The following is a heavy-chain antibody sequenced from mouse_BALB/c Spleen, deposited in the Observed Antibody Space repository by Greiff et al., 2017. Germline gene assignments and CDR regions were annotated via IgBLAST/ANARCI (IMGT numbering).Heavy chain of an antibody. CDR1: GYTFTSYY. Sequence: QVQLQQSGAELVKPGASVKLSCKASGYTFTSYYMYWVKQRPGQGLEWIGEINPSNGGTNFNEKFKSKATLTVDKSSSTAYMQLSSLTSEDSAVYYCTRGYYYRYDYYAMDYWGQGTSVTVSS. V-gene: IGHV1S81*02. CDR2: INPSNGGT. J-gene: IGHJ4*01. D-gene: IGHD2-14*01. CDR3: TRGYYYRYDYYAMDY.